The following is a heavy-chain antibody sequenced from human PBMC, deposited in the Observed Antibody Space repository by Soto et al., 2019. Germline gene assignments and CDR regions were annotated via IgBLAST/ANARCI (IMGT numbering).Heavy chain of an antibody. CDR3: ARLATYYYDSSGYYSYSYYFDY. CDR1: GGSISSSSYY. J-gene: IGHJ4*02. D-gene: IGHD3-22*01. V-gene: IGHV4-39*01. CDR2: IYYSGST. Sequence: SETLSLTCTVSGGSISSSSYYWGWIRQPPWKGLEWIGSIYYSGSTYYNPSLKSRVTISVDTSKNQFSLKLSSVTAADTAVYYCARLATYYYDSSGYYSYSYYFDYWGQGTLVTVSS.